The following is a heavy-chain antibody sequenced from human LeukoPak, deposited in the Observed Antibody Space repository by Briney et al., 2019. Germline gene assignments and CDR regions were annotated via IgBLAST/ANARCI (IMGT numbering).Heavy chain of an antibody. J-gene: IGHJ5*02. D-gene: IGHD2-2*01. V-gene: IGHV3-11*01. CDR3: ARAGYCGTTTCSYGWFDP. CDR1: GFTFSDYY. Sequence: KTGGSLRLSCAASGFTFSDYYMTWIRQAPGKGLEWVSYISRSGSTIYYADSVKGRFTISRDSTKNSLYLQMNSLRAKDTAVYYCARAGYCGTTTCSYGWFDPWGQGTLVTVSS. CDR2: ISRSGSTI.